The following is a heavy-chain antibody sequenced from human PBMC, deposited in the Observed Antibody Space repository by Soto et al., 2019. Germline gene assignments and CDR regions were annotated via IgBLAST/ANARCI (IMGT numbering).Heavy chain of an antibody. CDR3: ARESLSGNTYYYDSSGPGPYYYYGMDV. J-gene: IGHJ6*02. CDR2: IIPIFGTA. Sequence: GASVKVSCKASGGTFISYAISWVRQAPGQGLEWMGGIIPIFGTANYAQKFQGRVTITADESTSTAYMELSSLRSEDTAVYYCARESLSGNTYYYDSSGPGPYYYYGMDVWGQGTTVTVSS. CDR1: GGTFISYA. D-gene: IGHD3-22*01. V-gene: IGHV1-69*13.